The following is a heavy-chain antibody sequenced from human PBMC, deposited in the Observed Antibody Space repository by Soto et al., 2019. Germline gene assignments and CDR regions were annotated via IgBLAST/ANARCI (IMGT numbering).Heavy chain of an antibody. J-gene: IGHJ4*02. D-gene: IGHD4-4*01. CDR2: IRSKANSYAT. CDR3: TPTGHTVTQFDY. Sequence: EVQLVESGGGLVQPGGSLKLSCAASGFTFSVSAMHWVRQASGKGLEWVGRIRSKANSYATAYAASVKGRFTISRDDSKTTAYLQMNSLNTEDTAVYYCTPTGHTVTQFDYWGQGTLVTVSS. V-gene: IGHV3-73*02. CDR1: GFTFSVSA.